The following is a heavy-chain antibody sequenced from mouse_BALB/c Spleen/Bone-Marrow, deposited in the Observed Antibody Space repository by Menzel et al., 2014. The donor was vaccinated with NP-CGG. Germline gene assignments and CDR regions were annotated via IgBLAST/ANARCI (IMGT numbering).Heavy chain of an antibody. D-gene: IGHD1-1*01. Sequence: VQGVESGAELVRPGSSVKISCKASGYAFSSYWMNWVKQRPGQGLEWIGQIYPGDGDTNYNGKFKGKATLTADKSSSTAYIQLGSLTSEDSAVYFCARMGDYSYYFDYWGQGTTLTVSS. CDR2: IYPGDGDT. J-gene: IGHJ2*01. CDR3: ARMGDYSYYFDY. V-gene: IGHV1-80*01. CDR1: GYAFSSYW.